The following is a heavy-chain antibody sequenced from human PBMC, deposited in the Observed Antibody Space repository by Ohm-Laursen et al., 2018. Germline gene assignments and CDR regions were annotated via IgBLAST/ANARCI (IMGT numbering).Heavy chain of an antibody. CDR1: GFTFSSYA. J-gene: IGHJ4*02. Sequence: SLRLSCSASGFTFSSYAMNWVRQAPGKGLEWVSTISGRDDSTYYADSVKGRFTISRDNSKNTLNLQMNSLRTEDTAVYYCAGDPGDADTFDYWGQGTLVTVSS. CDR2: ISGRDDST. V-gene: IGHV3-23*01. CDR3: AGDPGDADTFDY. D-gene: IGHD2-21*01.